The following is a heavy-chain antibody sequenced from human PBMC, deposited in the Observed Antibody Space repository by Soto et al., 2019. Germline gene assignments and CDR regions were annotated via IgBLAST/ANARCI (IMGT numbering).Heavy chain of an antibody. CDR1: GYRFTNDL. D-gene: IGHD6-6*01. Sequence: VETLKISCKGSGYRFTNDLITWVRQMPGKGLEWMGRIDPSDSHTKYSPSFQGHVTISADNSITTVYLQWSSLKASDTAMYYCARHSRIATPLDSWGQGTLVTVSS. V-gene: IGHV5-10-1*01. CDR2: IDPSDSHT. CDR3: ARHSRIATPLDS. J-gene: IGHJ4*02.